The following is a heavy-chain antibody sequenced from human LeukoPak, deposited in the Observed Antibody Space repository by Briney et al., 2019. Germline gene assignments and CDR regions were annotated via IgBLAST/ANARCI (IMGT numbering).Heavy chain of an antibody. D-gene: IGHD3-3*01. CDR2: ISNDGSGK. J-gene: IGHJ4*02. V-gene: IGHV3-30*03. CDR1: GFTFSRHG. Sequence: GGSLRLSCAPSGFTFSRHGMHWVRQAPGKGLEWVAIISNDGSGKYYAHSVEGRFTISRDNSKNTLYLQMDSLRAEDTAVYYCARDRAWNYFDYWGQGTLVTVSS. CDR3: ARDRAWNYFDY.